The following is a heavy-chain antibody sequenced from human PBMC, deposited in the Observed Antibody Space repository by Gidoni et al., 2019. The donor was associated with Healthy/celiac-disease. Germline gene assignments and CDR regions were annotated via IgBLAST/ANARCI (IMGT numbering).Heavy chain of an antibody. J-gene: IGHJ6*03. CDR2: IDGDDDK. CDR3: ARQTGDPPYYYDYMDF. V-gene: IGHV2-70*01. CDR1: GFSLSTSGMC. D-gene: IGHD2-21*01. Sequence: QVPLRESDPALVQRTQTVTLTCTCSGFSLSTSGMCVSWIRQTQGKAMEWLALIDGDDDKYYSTALKTRLTTSKDSSKTQVVLTMTNRDPVETATYYAARQTGDPPYYYDYMDFWGKGTTVTVSS.